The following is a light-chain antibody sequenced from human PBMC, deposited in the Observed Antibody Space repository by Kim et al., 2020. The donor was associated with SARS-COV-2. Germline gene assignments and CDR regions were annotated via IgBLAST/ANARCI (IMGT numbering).Light chain of an antibody. J-gene: IGKJ1*01. Sequence: EVVMTQSPAILSVSPGERATLSCRAGQSVSSKLAWYQQKSGQAPRLLIYGASTRATGMPARFSGTGSGTEFTLTISSLQSEDFAVYYCQQYDNWPPTFGQGTKVDIK. CDR1: QSVSSK. CDR3: QQYDNWPPT. V-gene: IGKV3-15*01. CDR2: GAS.